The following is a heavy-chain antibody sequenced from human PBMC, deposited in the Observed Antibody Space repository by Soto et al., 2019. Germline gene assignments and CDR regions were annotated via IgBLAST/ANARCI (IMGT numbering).Heavy chain of an antibody. CDR2: ISNSGRIT. V-gene: IGHV3-11*01. J-gene: IGHJ4*02. CDR1: GFIFSDYY. D-gene: IGHD3-16*01. Sequence: QVHLEESGGGLVKPGGSLTLSCTASGFIFSDYYMSWIRQAPGKGLEWVSDISNSGRITHHADSVEGRFTISRDNAKASLYLQMNSLRPEDSASYYCARDHGGGGLALEYWGQGTLVTVSS. CDR3: ARDHGGGGLALEY.